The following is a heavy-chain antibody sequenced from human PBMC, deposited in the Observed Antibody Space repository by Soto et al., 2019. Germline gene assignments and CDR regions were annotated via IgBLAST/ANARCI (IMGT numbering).Heavy chain of an antibody. J-gene: IGHJ4*02. D-gene: IGHD2-8*01. CDR3: ARDLRFSSTNYFDF. V-gene: IGHV3-11*06. CDR1: GFLFTDYY. CDR2: IDGSSDYT. Sequence: PEGSLRLSCTASGFLFTDYYMSWIRQPPGKGLEWLAYIDGSSDYTNSADSVKGRFTISRDNAKNSVFLQMNNLRADDTAVYYCARDLRFSSTNYFDFWGRGTLVTVS.